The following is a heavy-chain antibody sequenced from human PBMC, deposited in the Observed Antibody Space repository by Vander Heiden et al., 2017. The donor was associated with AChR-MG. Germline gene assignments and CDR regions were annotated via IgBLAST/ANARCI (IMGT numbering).Heavy chain of an antibody. CDR2: INANSGGT. V-gene: IGHV1-2*02. D-gene: IGHD6-6*01. CDR3: AREYSSSSGRVFDY. J-gene: IGHJ4*02. Sequence: QVQPVQSGAEVKKPGASVKVSRKASGYTFTGYYLHSVRQAPGQGLVWMGWINANSGGTSYAQKFQGRVTMTRDTSISTAYMELNSLRSDDTAVYYCAREYSSSSGRVFDYWGQGTLVTVSS. CDR1: GYTFTGYY.